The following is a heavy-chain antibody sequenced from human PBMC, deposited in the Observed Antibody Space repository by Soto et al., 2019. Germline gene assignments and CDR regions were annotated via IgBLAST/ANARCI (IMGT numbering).Heavy chain of an antibody. CDR1: GFTFSSYG. Sequence: GGSLRLSCAASGFTFSSYGMHWVRQAPGKGLEWVAVIWYDGSNKYYADSVKGRFTISRDNSKNTLYLQMNSLRAEDTAVYYCAREGLYGSGSYNYFDYWGQGTLVTVSS. D-gene: IGHD3-10*01. J-gene: IGHJ4*02. CDR3: AREGLYGSGSYNYFDY. V-gene: IGHV3-33*01. CDR2: IWYDGSNK.